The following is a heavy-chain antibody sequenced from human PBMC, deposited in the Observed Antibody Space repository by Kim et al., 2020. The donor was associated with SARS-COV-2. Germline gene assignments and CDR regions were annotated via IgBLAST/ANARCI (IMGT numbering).Heavy chain of an antibody. CDR2: ISGSGGST. V-gene: IGHV3-23*01. Sequence: GGSLRLSCAASGFTFSSYAMSWVRQAPGKGLEWVSAISGSGGSTYYADSVKGRFTISRDNSKNTLYLQMNSLRAEDTAVYYCAKDRGAGNGGSSWYFDLWGRGTLVTVSS. J-gene: IGHJ2*01. CDR3: AKDRGAGNGGSSWYFDL. D-gene: IGHD7-27*01. CDR1: GFTFSSYA.